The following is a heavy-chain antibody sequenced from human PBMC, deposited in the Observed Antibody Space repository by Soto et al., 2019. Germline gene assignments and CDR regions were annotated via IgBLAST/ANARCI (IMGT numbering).Heavy chain of an antibody. CDR2: IIPILGIA. D-gene: IGHD6-13*01. CDR1: GGTFSSYT. Sequence: QVQLVQSGAEVKKPGSSVKVSCKASGGTFSSYTISWVRQAPGQGLEWMGRIIPILGIANYAQKFQGRVTITADKSTRTAYMELRSMRSEDTAVYYCARAFGIEAAGTEYFQHWGQGTLVTVSS. J-gene: IGHJ1*01. CDR3: ARAFGIEAAGTEYFQH. V-gene: IGHV1-69*02.